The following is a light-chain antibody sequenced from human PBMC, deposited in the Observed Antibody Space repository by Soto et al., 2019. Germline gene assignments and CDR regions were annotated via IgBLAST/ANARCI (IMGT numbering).Light chain of an antibody. V-gene: IGKV1-39*01. CDR1: QNINIF. Sequence: DIQVTQSPSSLSASVGDRVTITCRTSQNINIFLNWYQQKPGRAPMVVISAASNLESGVQSRFSGRGSGTQFTLTISNLHPEDFAVYYCQQFYSPVLSFGGGTRVELK. CDR3: QQFYSPVLS. CDR2: AAS. J-gene: IGKJ4*01.